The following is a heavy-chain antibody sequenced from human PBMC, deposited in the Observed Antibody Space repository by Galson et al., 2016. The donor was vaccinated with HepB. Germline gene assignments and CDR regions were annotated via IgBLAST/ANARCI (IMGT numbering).Heavy chain of an antibody. Sequence: QSGAEVKKAGESLKISCRTSGYTFSNYWIGWVRQMPGKGLEWMGMIYPGDSDTRYNPSFQGQVTMSADKSISTAYLQWSSLKASDTAMYYCARRGYIASTTGTWFDPWGQGTLVTVSS. D-gene: IGHD5-12*01. CDR2: IYPGDSDT. V-gene: IGHV5-51*01. CDR1: GYTFSNYW. J-gene: IGHJ5*02. CDR3: ARRGYIASTTGTWFDP.